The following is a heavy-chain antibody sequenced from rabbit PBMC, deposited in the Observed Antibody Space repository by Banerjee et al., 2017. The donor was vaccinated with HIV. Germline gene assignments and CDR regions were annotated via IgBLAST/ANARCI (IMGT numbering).Heavy chain of an antibody. D-gene: IGHD3-1*01. CDR2: IGAGSSGTT. V-gene: IGHV1S40*01. J-gene: IGHJ4*01. Sequence: QSLEESGGDLVKPGASLTLTCTASGFSFSSSYYIWWVRQAPGKGLEWIACIGAGSSGTTYYASWAKGRFTISKTSSTTVTLQMTSLTAADTATYFCARDGYNLAWSLWGQGTLVTVS. CDR1: GFSFSSSYY. CDR3: ARDGYNLAWSL.